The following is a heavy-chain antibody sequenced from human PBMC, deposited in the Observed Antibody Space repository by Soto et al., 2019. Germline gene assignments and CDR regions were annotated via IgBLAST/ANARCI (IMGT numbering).Heavy chain of an antibody. J-gene: IGHJ4*02. V-gene: IGHV4-34*01. CDR2: INPSGST. Sequence: QVQLQQWGAGLLKPSETLSLTCAVYGGSFSGYYRSWIRQPPGKGLEWIGEINPSGSTNYNPSLKSRVTISVDTSKNQFSLKLSSVTAADTAVYYCARAKRGSSSWYSGYWGQGTLVTVSS. CDR1: GGSFSGYY. D-gene: IGHD6-13*01. CDR3: ARAKRGSSSWYSGY.